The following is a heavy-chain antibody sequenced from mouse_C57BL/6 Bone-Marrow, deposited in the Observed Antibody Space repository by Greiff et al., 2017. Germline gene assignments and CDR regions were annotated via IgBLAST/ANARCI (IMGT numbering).Heavy chain of an antibody. V-gene: IGHV3-6*01. D-gene: IGHD1-1*01. CDR1: GYSITSGYY. CDR2: ISYDGSN. J-gene: IGHJ2*01. CDR3: ARVYGSSYRYFDY. Sequence: EVHLVESGPGLVKPSQSLSLTCSVTGYSITSGYYWNWIRQFPGNKLEWMGYISYDGSNNYNPSLKNRISITRDTSKNQFFLKLNSVTTEDTATYYCARVYGSSYRYFDYWGQGTTLTVSS.